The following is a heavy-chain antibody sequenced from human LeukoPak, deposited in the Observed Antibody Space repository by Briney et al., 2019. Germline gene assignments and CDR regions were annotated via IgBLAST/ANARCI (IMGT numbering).Heavy chain of an antibody. V-gene: IGHV3-15*07. CDR3: ATDFYDST. CDR1: GFTFSNAW. CDR2: IRSNSDGGTI. J-gene: IGHJ5*02. Sequence: PGRSLRLSCATSGFTFSNAWMNWVRQAPGKGLEWVGRIRSNSDGGTIDYAAPVKGRFTLSRDDSKTTLYLQMNSLQTEDTAVYYCATDFYDSTWGQGTLVTVSS. D-gene: IGHD3-22*01.